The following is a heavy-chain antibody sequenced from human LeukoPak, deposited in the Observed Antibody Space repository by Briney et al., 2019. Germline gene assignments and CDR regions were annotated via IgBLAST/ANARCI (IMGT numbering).Heavy chain of an antibody. CDR3: ARGGGLDV. CDR2: INHNGNVN. D-gene: IGHD3-16*01. V-gene: IGHV3-7*03. CDR1: GGSFSGYY. Sequence: ETLSLTCAVYGGSFSGYYWSWARQAPGKGLEWVASINHNGNVNYYVDSVKGRFTISRDNAKNSLYLQMSNLRAEDTAVYFCARGGGLDVWGQGATVTVSS. J-gene: IGHJ6*02.